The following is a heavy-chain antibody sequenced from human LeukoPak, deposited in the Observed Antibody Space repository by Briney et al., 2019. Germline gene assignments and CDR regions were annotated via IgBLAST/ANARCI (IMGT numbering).Heavy chain of an antibody. Sequence: GGSLRLSCTASGFSVSSNYMNWVRQAPGTGLEWVSVIYSGGSTYYADSVKGRFTISRDNSKNMLYLQMNSLRAEDTAVYYCARDRDSGFDDDAFDIWGQGTMVTVSS. D-gene: IGHD5-12*01. J-gene: IGHJ3*02. CDR3: ARDRDSGFDDDAFDI. V-gene: IGHV3-53*01. CDR2: IYSGGST. CDR1: GFSVSSNY.